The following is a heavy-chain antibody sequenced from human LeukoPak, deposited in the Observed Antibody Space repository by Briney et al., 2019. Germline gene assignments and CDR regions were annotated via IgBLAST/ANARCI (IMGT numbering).Heavy chain of an antibody. D-gene: IGHD3-3*01. CDR1: GFTFSSYG. V-gene: IGHV3-23*01. CDR2: ISGNGGST. CDR3: ARLREIPVFGVVTKSTSYFDY. Sequence: GGSLRLSCAASGFTFSSYGMSWVRQAPGKGLEWVSAISGNGGSTYYADSVKGRFTISRDNSTNTLYLQMNSLRAEDTAVYYCARLREIPVFGVVTKSTSYFDYWGQGTLVTVSS. J-gene: IGHJ4*02.